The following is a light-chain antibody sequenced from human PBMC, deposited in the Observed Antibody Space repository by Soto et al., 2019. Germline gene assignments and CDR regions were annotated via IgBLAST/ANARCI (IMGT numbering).Light chain of an antibody. CDR3: QAWDSNTVV. V-gene: IGLV1-47*01. Sequence: QSVLTQPPSASGTPGQRVTISCSGSSSNIGSNYVYWYHQLPGTAPKLVIYRNNQRPSGVPDRISGSKSGTSASLAISGLRSEDEADYYCQAWDSNTVVFGGGTKLTVL. J-gene: IGLJ2*01. CDR2: RNN. CDR1: SSNIGSNY.